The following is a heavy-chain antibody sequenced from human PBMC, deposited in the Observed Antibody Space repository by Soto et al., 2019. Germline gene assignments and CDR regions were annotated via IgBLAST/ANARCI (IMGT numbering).Heavy chain of an antibody. Sequence: XESLRLSCAASGFTFSNYGMHWVRQAPGKGLEWVAFIWYDGGNKYYAESVKGRFTISRDNSKNTLYLQMNSLRAEDTAVYYCARDGDVNTGFGKDYWGQGTLVTSPQ. CDR1: GFTFSNYG. CDR2: IWYDGGNK. J-gene: IGHJ4*02. V-gene: IGHV3-33*01. D-gene: IGHD3-16*01. CDR3: ARDGDVNTGFGKDY.